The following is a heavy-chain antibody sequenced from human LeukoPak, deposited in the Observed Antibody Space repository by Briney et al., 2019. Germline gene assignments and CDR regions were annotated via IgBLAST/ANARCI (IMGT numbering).Heavy chain of an antibody. J-gene: IGHJ4*02. Sequence: PSETLSPTCTVSGVSISSSNSYWGWIRQPPGKVLEWIGSIYYSGNTNYNASLKSQVSISIDTFKNQFSLRLTSVTAADTAVYYCARQTGSGLFILPGGQGTLVTVSS. CDR1: GVSISSSNSY. CDR3: ARQTGSGLFILP. D-gene: IGHD3/OR15-3a*01. V-gene: IGHV4-39*01. CDR2: IYYSGNT.